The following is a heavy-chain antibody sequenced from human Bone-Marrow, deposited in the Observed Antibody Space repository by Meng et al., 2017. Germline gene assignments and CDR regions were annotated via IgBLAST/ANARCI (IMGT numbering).Heavy chain of an antibody. D-gene: IGHD3-22*01. Sequence: GGSLRLSCAASEFTFSSYGMHWVRQAPGKGLEWVAVIWYDGSNKYYADSVKGRFTISRDNSKNTLYLQMNSLRAEDTAVYYCARDSSGYYGVDYWGQGTLVTVSS. CDR1: EFTFSSYG. CDR3: ARDSSGYYGVDY. J-gene: IGHJ4*02. V-gene: IGHV3-33*01. CDR2: IWYDGSNK.